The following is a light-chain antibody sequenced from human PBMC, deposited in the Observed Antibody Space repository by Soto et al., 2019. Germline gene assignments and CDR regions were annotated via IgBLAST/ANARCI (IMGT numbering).Light chain of an antibody. Sequence: EIVLTQSPGTLSLSPGERATLSCRASQTVTSGFLAWYQQKPGQAPRLLIYGASTRATGLPARFSGSGSGTEFTLTISSLQSEDFAVYYCQQYNNWPWTFGQGTKVDIK. CDR3: QQYNNWPWT. CDR1: QTVTSG. CDR2: GAS. V-gene: IGKV3-15*01. J-gene: IGKJ1*01.